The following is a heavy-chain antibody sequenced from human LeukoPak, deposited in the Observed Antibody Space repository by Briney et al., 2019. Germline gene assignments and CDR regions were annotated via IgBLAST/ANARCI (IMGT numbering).Heavy chain of an antibody. V-gene: IGHV3-15*07. J-gene: IGHJ4*02. CDR2: ITSKNDGGAT. D-gene: IGHD1-7*01. Sequence: GGSLRLSCAASGFTVANAWMNWVRQTPGKGLEWVGRITSKNDGGATDYAAPVKGKFTISGDDSKNTLYLQMNSLKTEDTAIYYCTTDRQGTGTTAYWGQGTLVTVSS. CDR3: TTDRQGTGTTAY. CDR1: GFTVANAW.